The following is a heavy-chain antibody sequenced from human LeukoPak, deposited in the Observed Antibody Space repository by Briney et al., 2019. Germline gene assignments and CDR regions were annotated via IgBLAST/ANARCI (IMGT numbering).Heavy chain of an antibody. CDR1: GFTFSNYW. CDR3: TRVITYFDY. V-gene: IGHV3-74*01. CDR2: INTDGSGT. D-gene: IGHD3-16*01. Sequence: PGGSLRLSCAASGFTFSNYWMHWVRQAPGKGLVWVSSINTDGSGTTYTDPVKGRFTISRDNAKNTLYLQMNGLTAEDTAVYYCTRVITYFDYWGQGTLVTVSS. J-gene: IGHJ4*02.